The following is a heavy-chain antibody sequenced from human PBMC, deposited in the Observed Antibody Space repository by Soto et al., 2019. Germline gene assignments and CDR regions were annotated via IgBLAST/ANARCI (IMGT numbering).Heavy chain of an antibody. Sequence: SETLSLTCTVSGASISSYYWSWIRQPPGKGLEWIGYTYYSGSTNYNPSLKSRVTISVDTSNSQFSLKLSSVTAADTAVYYCARLSVTTLDYWGQGTLVTVSS. J-gene: IGHJ4*02. V-gene: IGHV4-59*01. CDR2: TYYSGST. CDR3: ARLSVTTLDY. D-gene: IGHD4-17*01. CDR1: GASISSYY.